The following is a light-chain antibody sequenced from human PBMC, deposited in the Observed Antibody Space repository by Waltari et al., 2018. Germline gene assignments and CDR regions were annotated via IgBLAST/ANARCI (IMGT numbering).Light chain of an antibody. CDR2: VNSDGSH. Sequence: QLLLTQSPSASASLGASVKLTCTVSSGHSNYAIAWHQQHPQKGPRYLMKVNSDGSHIKWDGFPDRFSGASSGAERYLIIASLQAEDEADYYCQTGGFGIWVFGGWTTLTVL. V-gene: IGLV4-69*01. CDR1: SGHSNYA. J-gene: IGLJ3*02. CDR3: QTGGFGIWV.